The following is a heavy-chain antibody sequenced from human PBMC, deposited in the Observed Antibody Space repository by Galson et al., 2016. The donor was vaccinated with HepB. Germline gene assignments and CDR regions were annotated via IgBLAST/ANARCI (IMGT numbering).Heavy chain of an antibody. CDR3: AISYTGWYGGVFDY. CDR2: ISPNSGAT. V-gene: IGHV1-2*04. Sequence: SVKGSCKASGYTFTGYYMHWVRQAPGQGLEWMGWISPNSGATNYAQNFQGWVAMTRDTSISTAYMELSRLRSDDTAVYYCAISYTGWYGGVFDYWGQGTLVTVSS. CDR1: GYTFTGYY. D-gene: IGHD6-19*01. J-gene: IGHJ4*02.